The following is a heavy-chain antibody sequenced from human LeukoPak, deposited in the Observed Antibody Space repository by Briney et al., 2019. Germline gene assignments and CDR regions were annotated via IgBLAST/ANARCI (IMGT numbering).Heavy chain of an antibody. CDR3: ARSSGWWSLDY. J-gene: IGHJ4*02. CDR1: GFTFSTAS. CDR2: FDAGFGT. D-gene: IGHD6-19*01. Sequence: GGSLRLSCGASGFTFSTASLHWVRQAPEGGLEWVSAFDAGFGTYYPATLKGRFTISRDNSKITLFLQMNSLRAEDTAVYYCARSSGWWSLDYWGQGTLVTVPS. V-gene: IGHV3-23*01.